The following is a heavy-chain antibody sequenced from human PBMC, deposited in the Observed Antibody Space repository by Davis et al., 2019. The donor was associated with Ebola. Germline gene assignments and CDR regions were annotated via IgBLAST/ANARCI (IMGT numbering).Heavy chain of an antibody. CDR2: ISGSGGTT. CDR1: GFTFSSYG. V-gene: IGHV3-23*01. J-gene: IGHJ6*04. D-gene: IGHD5-18*01. Sequence: PGGSLRLSCAASGFTFSSYGMHWVRQAPGKGLEWVSAISGSGGTTYYAGSVKGRFTVSRDNSKKTMYLQMNSLRAEDTAVYYCARGDVDTAIYYYYYGMDVWGKGTTVTVSS. CDR3: ARGDVDTAIYYYYYGMDV.